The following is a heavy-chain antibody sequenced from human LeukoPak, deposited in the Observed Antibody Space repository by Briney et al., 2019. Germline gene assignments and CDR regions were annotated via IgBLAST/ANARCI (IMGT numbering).Heavy chain of an antibody. D-gene: IGHD3-22*01. CDR2: MNPNSGNT. J-gene: IGHJ6*02. Sequence: ASVKVSCKASGYTFTSYDINWVRQATGQGLEWMGWMNPNSGNTGYAQKFQGRVTMTRNTSISTAYMELSSLRSEDTAVYYCASSSWGYYYDSSGYSKLYYYGMDVWGQRATVTVSS. CDR3: ASSSWGYYYDSSGYSKLYYYGMDV. CDR1: GYTFTSYD. V-gene: IGHV1-8*01.